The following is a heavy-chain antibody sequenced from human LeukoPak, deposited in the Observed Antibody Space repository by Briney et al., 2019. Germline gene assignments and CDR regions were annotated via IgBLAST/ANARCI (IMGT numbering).Heavy chain of an antibody. D-gene: IGHD5-24*01. CDR1: KYTFTTYY. CDR2: INPSAGDT. V-gene: IGHV1-46*01. J-gene: IGHJ4*02. CDR3: AQHWGRNGYSYDF. Sequence: ASVKLSCKSSKYTFTTYYIHWVRQAPGHGLEWMGGINPSAGDTHLAQKFRGGVSMTRETSTSTVYMQLGSLRSQYAAVYYCAQHWGRNGYSYDFWGQGTLVTVSS.